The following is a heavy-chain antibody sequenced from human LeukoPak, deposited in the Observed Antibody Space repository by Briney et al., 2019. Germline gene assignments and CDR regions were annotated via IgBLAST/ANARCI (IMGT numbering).Heavy chain of an antibody. D-gene: IGHD3-3*01. V-gene: IGHV4-34*01. CDR1: GGSFSGYY. CDR3: ARVDYVFGRGRSFQV. Sequence: SETLSLTCAVYGGSFSGYYWSWIRQPPGKGLEWIGEINHSGSTNYNPSLKSRVTISVDTSKNQFSLKLSSVTAADTAVYYCARVDYVFGRGRSFQVGAQGTLVTVSS. CDR2: INHSGST. J-gene: IGHJ4*02.